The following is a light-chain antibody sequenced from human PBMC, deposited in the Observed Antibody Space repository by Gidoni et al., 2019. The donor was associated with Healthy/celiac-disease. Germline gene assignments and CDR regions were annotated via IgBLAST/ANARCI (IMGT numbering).Light chain of an antibody. J-gene: IGKJ3*01. Sequence: DIQMTQSPSSLSASVGDRVTITCRASHGISNYLAWYQQKPGKVPKLLIYAASTWQSGVPSRFSGSGSGTDFTLTISSLQPEDVATYYCQKYNSAPRTFGPGTKVDIK. V-gene: IGKV1-27*01. CDR3: QKYNSAPRT. CDR2: AAS. CDR1: HGISNY.